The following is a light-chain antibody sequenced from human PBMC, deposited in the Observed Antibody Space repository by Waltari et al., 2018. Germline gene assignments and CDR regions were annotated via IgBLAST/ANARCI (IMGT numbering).Light chain of an antibody. CDR3: QQYYSTPQT. J-gene: IGKJ1*01. CDR1: QSVLDNSNNKNY. CDR2: WAS. V-gene: IGKV4-1*01. Sequence: DIVMTQSPDSLAVSLGQRATINCKSRQSVLDNSNNKNYLAWYQRKPGQPPKMLIYWASTRESGVPDRFSGSGSGTDFTLTISSLQAEDVAVYYCQQYYSTPQTFGQGTNVEIE.